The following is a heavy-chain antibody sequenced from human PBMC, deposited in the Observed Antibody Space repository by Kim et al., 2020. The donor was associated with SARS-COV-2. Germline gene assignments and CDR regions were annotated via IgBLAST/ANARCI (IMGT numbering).Heavy chain of an antibody. V-gene: IGHV4-34*01. CDR1: GGSFSGYY. D-gene: IGHD2-21*01. CDR3: ARGPSGVVIANHPIDY. Sequence: SETLSLTCAVYGGSFSGYYWSWIRQPPGKGLEWIGEINHSGSTNYNPSLKSRVTISVDTSKNQFSLKLSSVTAADTAVYYCARGPSGVVIANHPIDYWGQGTLVTVSS. CDR2: INHSGST. J-gene: IGHJ4*02.